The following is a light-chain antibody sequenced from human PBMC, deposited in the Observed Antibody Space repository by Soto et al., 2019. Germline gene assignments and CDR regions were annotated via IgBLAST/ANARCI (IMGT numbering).Light chain of an antibody. CDR3: ASWDDSLNGVV. CDR1: TSNIGSNT. J-gene: IGLJ3*02. Sequence: QSVLTQPPSASGTPGQRVTISCSGSTSNIGSNTVHWYQQLPGTAPKLLIYSNNRRPSGVPERFSGSKSGTSASLAISGLQSEDEADFYCASWDDSLNGVVFGGGTKVTVL. CDR2: SNN. V-gene: IGLV1-44*01.